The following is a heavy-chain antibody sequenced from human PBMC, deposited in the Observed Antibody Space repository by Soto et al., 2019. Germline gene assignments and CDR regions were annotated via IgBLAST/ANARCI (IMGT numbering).Heavy chain of an antibody. CDR1: GFTISGNY. V-gene: IGHV3-53*02. J-gene: IGHJ4*02. Sequence: VQLVETGGGLIQPGGSLRLSCAASGFTISGNYMGWVRQAPGKGLEWVSLIYGSGDTHYADSVRGRFTISRDNARNTLYLQMSSLRAEDTAVYYCASDSTTVYYYFHWWGQGTLVTVSS. CDR3: ASDSTTVYYYFHW. D-gene: IGHD4-17*01. CDR2: IYGSGDT.